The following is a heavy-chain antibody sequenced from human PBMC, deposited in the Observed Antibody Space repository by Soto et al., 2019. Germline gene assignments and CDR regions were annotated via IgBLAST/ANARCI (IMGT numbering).Heavy chain of an antibody. D-gene: IGHD3-16*01. CDR3: ARDPRNAWGYFEY. V-gene: IGHV3-21*01. J-gene: IGHJ4*02. CDR2: ISNNGSYI. CDR1: GFTFSSYS. Sequence: PGGSLRLSCAPSGFTFSSYSMNWVRQAPGKGLEWVSSISNNGSYIYYADSVKGRFTISRDNAKNSLYLQMNSLRAEDTAVYYCARDPRNAWGYFEYWGEGALVTVSS.